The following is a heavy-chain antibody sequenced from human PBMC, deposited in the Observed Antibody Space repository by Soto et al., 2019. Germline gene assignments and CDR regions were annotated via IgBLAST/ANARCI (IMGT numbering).Heavy chain of an antibody. CDR1: GFTFSSYG. Sequence: QVQLVASGGGVVQPGRSLRLSCAASGFTFSSYGMHWVRQAPGKGLEWVAVISYDGSNKYYADSVKGRFTISRDNSKNTLYLQMHSLRSEDTAVYYCAKGGYSYGPGGMDVWGQGTTVTVSS. CDR2: ISYDGSNK. J-gene: IGHJ6*02. V-gene: IGHV3-30*18. CDR3: AKGGYSYGPGGMDV. D-gene: IGHD5-18*01.